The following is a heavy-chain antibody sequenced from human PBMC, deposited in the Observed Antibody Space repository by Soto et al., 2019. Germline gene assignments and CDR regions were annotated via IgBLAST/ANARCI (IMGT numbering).Heavy chain of an antibody. CDR2: ISAYNGNT. CDR1: GYTFTNYG. CDR3: AKDRGVGMEDY. J-gene: IGHJ4*02. Sequence: QVQLVXSXXXXXXXGASVKVSCKASGYTFTNYGFSWVRQAPGQGLEWMGWISAYNGNTKYAQKLQGRATMTTDTPTSTAYMELRSLRSDDTAVYYCAKDRGVGMEDYWGQGTPVTVSS. D-gene: IGHD1-1*01. V-gene: IGHV1-18*01.